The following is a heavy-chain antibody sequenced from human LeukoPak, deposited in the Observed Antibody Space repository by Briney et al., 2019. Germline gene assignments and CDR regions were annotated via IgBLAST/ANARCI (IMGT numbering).Heavy chain of an antibody. CDR3: ARLSGDTAMAVDY. Sequence: SETLSLTCTVSGGSISSNYWGWIRQPPGKGLEWIGSINYGGSTYYNPSLKSRVIISVDTSKNQFSLKLSSVTAADTAVYYCARLSGDTAMAVDYWGQGTLVTVSS. J-gene: IGHJ4*02. V-gene: IGHV4-39*07. CDR1: GGSISSNY. D-gene: IGHD5-18*01. CDR2: INYGGST.